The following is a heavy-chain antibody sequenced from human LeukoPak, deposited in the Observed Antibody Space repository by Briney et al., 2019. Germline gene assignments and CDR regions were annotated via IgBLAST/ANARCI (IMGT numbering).Heavy chain of an antibody. J-gene: IGHJ5*02. CDR3: AKGSGSGWYGWFAP. D-gene: IGHD6-19*01. V-gene: IGHV3-23*01. CDR2: IDASGGST. CDR1: GFTFGSYA. Sequence: GGSLRLSCAASGFTFGSYAMTWVRQAPGKGLERVSSIDASGGSTYYADSVKGRFTISRDNSKNTFYLQMNTLRADDTAVYYCAKGSGSGWYGWFAPWGQGTLVTVSS.